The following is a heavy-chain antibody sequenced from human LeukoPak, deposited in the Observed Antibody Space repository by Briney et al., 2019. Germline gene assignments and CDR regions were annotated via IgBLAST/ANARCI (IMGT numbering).Heavy chain of an antibody. CDR2: IIPIFGTA. D-gene: IGHD3-22*01. CDR1: GYTFTGYY. Sequence: SVKVSCKASGYTFTGYYMHWVRQAPGQGLEWMGGIIPIFGTANYAQKFQGRVTITADESTSTAYMELSSLRSEDTAVYYCAREILGGSGYYGDYWGQGTLVTVSS. V-gene: IGHV1-69*13. J-gene: IGHJ4*02. CDR3: AREILGGSGYYGDY.